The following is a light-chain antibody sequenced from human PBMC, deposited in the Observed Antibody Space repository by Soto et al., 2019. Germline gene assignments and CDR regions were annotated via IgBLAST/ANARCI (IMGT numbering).Light chain of an antibody. CDR1: QSVAGSY. Sequence: EIVLTQSPGTLSLSPGERATLSCRASQSVAGSYLAWYQQKPGQAPRLLIYDASSRATGIPDRFSGSGSGTGFTLTISRLAPEDFAVYYCQQYGRSPGLFTFGPGTKVDIK. CDR2: DAS. V-gene: IGKV3-20*01. CDR3: QQYGRSPGLFT. J-gene: IGKJ3*01.